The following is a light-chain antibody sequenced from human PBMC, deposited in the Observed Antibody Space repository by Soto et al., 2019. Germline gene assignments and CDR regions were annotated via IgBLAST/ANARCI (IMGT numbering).Light chain of an antibody. V-gene: IGKV3-15*01. CDR3: QQYFEWPPMT. CDR2: GAS. Sequence: EVMLIQSPATLSMSPGERATLSCSASETVATNLAWYQQKPGQAPRLLISGASTRAAGISDRFRGGGSGTEFTLTITSLRSEDSGTYYCQQYFEWPPMTFGQGTKVEI. CDR1: ETVATN. J-gene: IGKJ1*01.